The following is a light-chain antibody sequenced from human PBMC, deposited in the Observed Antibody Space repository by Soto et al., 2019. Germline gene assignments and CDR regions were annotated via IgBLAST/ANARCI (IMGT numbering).Light chain of an antibody. Sequence: EVVMTQSPATLSVSPGERVTLSCRASQSVSTNLVWYQQKPGQPPKLLFYDASTRATGIPARFSGSGSATEFTHTISSLQSEDFAVYYCQQFKSWPPWTFGQGTKAEIK. CDR1: QSVSTN. CDR2: DAS. J-gene: IGKJ1*01. V-gene: IGKV3-15*01. CDR3: QQFKSWPPWT.